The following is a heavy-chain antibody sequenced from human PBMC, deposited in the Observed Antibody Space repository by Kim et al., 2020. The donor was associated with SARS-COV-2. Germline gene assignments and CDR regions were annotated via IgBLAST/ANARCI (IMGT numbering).Heavy chain of an antibody. Sequence: NDYAVSVKSRKTINPDTSKNQFSLQLNSVTPEDTAVYYCAREVNPNWFDPWGQGTLVTVSS. D-gene: IGHD2-21*01. V-gene: IGHV6-1*01. CDR2: N. CDR3: AREVNPNWFDP. J-gene: IGHJ5*02.